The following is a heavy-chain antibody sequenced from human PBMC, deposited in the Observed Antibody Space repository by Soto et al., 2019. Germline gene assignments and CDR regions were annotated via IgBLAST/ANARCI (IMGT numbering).Heavy chain of an antibody. CDR2: INHSGST. J-gene: IGHJ6*04. CDR1: GGSFSGYY. Sequence: SETLSLTCAVYGGSFSGYYWSWIRQPPGKGLEWIGEINHSGSTNYNPSLKSRVTISVDTSKNQFSLKLSSVTAADTAVYYCARGYGELELRFWDYYYSMDVWCTGPMVTVSS. CDR3: ARGYGELELRFWDYYYSMDV. D-gene: IGHD1-7*01. V-gene: IGHV4-34*01.